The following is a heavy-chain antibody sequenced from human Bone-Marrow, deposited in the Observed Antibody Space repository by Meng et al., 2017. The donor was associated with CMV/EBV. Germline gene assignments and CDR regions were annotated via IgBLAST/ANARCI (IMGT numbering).Heavy chain of an antibody. J-gene: IGHJ6*02. CDR1: GFTFSHYA. Sequence: GGSLRLSCADSGFTFSHYAISWVRQAPGKELEWVAVIWYDGSNKYYADSVKGRFTISRDNSKNTLYLQMNSLRAEDTAVYYCAKDGEYQLLLHYDFWSGTLDVWGQGTTVTVAS. V-gene: IGHV3-33*06. CDR3: AKDGEYQLLLHYDFWSGTLDV. CDR2: IWYDGSNK. D-gene: IGHD3-3*01.